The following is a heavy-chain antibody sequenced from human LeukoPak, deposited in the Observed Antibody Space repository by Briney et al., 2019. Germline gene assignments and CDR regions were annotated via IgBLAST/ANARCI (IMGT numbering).Heavy chain of an antibody. Sequence: PGGSLRLSCAASGFTFSSYWMSWVRQAPGKGLEWVANIKQDGSEKYYVDSVKGRFTITRDNSKNTLYLQMNSLRAEDTAVYYCARDLKTSAGFGFDPWGQGTLVTVSS. CDR3: ARDLKTSAGFGFDP. V-gene: IGHV3-7*01. CDR2: IKQDGSEK. CDR1: GFTFSSYW. J-gene: IGHJ5*02. D-gene: IGHD6-19*01.